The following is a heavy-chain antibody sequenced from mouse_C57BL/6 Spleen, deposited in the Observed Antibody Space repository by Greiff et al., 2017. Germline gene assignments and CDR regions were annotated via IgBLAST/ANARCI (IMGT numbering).Heavy chain of an antibody. V-gene: IGHV1-80*01. CDR3: ARGGYSNYVGY. CDR2: IYPGDGDT. D-gene: IGHD2-5*01. CDR1: GYAFSSYW. J-gene: IGHJ2*01. Sequence: QVQLQQSGAELVKPGASVKISCKASGYAFSSYWMNWVKQRPGKGLEWIGQIYPGDGDTNYNGKFKGKATLTADKSSSTAYMQLSSLTAEDSAVYFCARGGYSNYVGYWGQGTTLPVSS.